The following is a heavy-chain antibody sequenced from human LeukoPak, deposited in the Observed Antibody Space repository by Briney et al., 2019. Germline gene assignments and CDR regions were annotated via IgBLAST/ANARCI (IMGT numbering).Heavy chain of an antibody. D-gene: IGHD5-12*01. Sequence: GGSLRLSCAASGFTFSSYAMNWVRQAPGKGLEWVSALSGSGGSTYYADSVKGRFTISRDNSKNTLYLQMNSLRAEDTAVYYCAKDRGYSGYEPYYYYYGMDVWGQGTTVTVS. CDR1: GFTFSSYA. J-gene: IGHJ6*02. CDR3: AKDRGYSGYEPYYYYYGMDV. CDR2: LSGSGGST. V-gene: IGHV3-23*01.